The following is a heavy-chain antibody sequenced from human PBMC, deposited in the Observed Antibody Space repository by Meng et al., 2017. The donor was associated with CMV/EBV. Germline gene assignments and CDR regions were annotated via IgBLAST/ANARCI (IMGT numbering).Heavy chain of an antibody. V-gene: IGHV2-5*02. CDR3: AHLDTAKLHFDY. CDR1: GFSLSTSGVG. Sequence: DSCPTLVNTTQTRTMTGTFSGFSLSTSGVGVGWIRQPPGKALEWLALIYWDDVKRYSPSLKSRLTITKDTSKNQVVLTMTNMDPVDTATYYCAHLDTAKLHFDYWGQGTLVTVSS. D-gene: IGHD5-18*01. J-gene: IGHJ4*02. CDR2: IYWDDVK.